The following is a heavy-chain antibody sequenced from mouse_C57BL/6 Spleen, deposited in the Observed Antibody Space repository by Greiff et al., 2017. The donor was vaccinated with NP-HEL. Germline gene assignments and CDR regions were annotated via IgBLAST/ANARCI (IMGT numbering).Heavy chain of an antibody. J-gene: IGHJ2*01. V-gene: IGHV5-17*01. CDR2: ISSGSSTI. D-gene: IGHD1-1*01. Sequence: EVKLVESGGGLVKPGGSLKLSCAASGFTFSDYGMHWVRQAPEKGLEWVAYISSGSSTIYYADTVKGRFTISRDNAKNTLFLKMTSLRSEDTAMYYCARGLITTVVDYWGQGTTLTVSS. CDR3: ARGLITTVVDY. CDR1: GFTFSDYG.